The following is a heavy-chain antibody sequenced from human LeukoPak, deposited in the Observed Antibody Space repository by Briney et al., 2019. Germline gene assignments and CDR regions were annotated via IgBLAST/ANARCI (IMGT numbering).Heavy chain of an antibody. J-gene: IGHJ5*02. Sequence: GGSLRLSCAASGFTFSDYYMSWIRQAPGRGLEWVSYISSSGSTIYYADPVKGRFTISRDNAKNSLYLQMNSLRAEDTAVYYCAGGYTYYYGSGTFDPWGQGTLVTVSS. D-gene: IGHD3-10*01. CDR3: AGGYTYYYGSGTFDP. CDR2: ISSSGSTI. V-gene: IGHV3-11*04. CDR1: GFTFSDYY.